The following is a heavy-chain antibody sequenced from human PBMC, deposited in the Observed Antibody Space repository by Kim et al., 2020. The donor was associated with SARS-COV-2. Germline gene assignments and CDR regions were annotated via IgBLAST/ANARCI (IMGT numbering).Heavy chain of an antibody. J-gene: IGHJ4*02. Sequence: SVKVSCKASGGTFSTYVISWVRQAPGQGLEWMGGISPIFGTPTYAQLFQGRVMITADESRSAVYMDLRSLKSEDTAVYYCAGVREDGSGSYYFDDWGQGTPVIVSS. CDR2: ISPIFGTP. D-gene: IGHD3-10*01. CDR3: AGVREDGSGSYYFDD. V-gene: IGHV1-69*13. CDR1: GGTFSTYV.